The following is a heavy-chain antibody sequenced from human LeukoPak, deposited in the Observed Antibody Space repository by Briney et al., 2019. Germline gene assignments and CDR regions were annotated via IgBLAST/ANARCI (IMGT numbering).Heavy chain of an antibody. CDR1: GFTFSSYS. J-gene: IGHJ4*02. V-gene: IGHV3-21*01. CDR2: ISSSSSYI. D-gene: IGHD6-13*01. CDR3: ARHIAAANSGFDY. Sequence: GGSLRLSCAASGFTFSSYSMNWVRQAPGKGLEWVSSISSSSSYIYYADSVKGRFTISRDNAKNSLYLQMNSLRAEDTAVYYCARHIAAANSGFDYWGQGTLVTVSS.